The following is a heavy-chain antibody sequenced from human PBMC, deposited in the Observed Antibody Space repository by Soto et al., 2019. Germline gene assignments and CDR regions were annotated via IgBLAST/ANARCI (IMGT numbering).Heavy chain of an antibody. CDR3: VKDGSSGWPYYYGLDV. CDR2: ISYDGRNK. Sequence: GGSLRLSCAASGFTFSSYGMHWVRQAPGKGLEWVAAISYDGRNKYYADSVKGRFTISRDNSKNTLYLQMSSLRAEDTAVYYCVKDGSSGWPYYYGLDVWGQGTTVTVSS. J-gene: IGHJ6*02. D-gene: IGHD6-19*01. CDR1: GFTFSSYG. V-gene: IGHV3-30*18.